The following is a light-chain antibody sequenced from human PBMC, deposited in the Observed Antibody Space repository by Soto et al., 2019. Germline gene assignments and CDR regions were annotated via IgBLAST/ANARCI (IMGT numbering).Light chain of an antibody. J-gene: IGKJ3*01. CDR2: GAS. CDR3: HQYGKWPPET. CDR1: QGVTTN. V-gene: IGKV3-15*01. Sequence: EIVMTQSPARLSVSPGERVTLSCRAGQGVTTNFAWYQQKSGQAPRLLIYGASIRATGIPARFSGSGSGTEFTLTISSLQSEDFAVYYCHQYGKWPPETFGPGTKVDIK.